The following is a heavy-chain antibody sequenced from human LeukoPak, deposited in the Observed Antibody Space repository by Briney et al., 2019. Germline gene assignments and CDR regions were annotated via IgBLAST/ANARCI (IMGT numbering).Heavy chain of an antibody. CDR2: INPNSCGT. V-gene: IGHV1-2*02. J-gene: IGHJ6*02. D-gene: IGHD2-2*01. CDR1: GYTFTGYY. CDR3: ARLYCSSTSCYGEYYYYGMDV. Sequence: GASVKVSCKASGYTFTGYYMHWVRQAPGQGLEWMGWINPNSCGTNYAQKFQGRVTMTRDTSIRTAYMELSRLRSDDTAVYYCARLYCSSTSCYGEYYYYGMDVWGQGTTVTVSS.